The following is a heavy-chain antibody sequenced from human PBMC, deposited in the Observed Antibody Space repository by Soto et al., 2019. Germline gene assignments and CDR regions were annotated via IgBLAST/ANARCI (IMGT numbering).Heavy chain of an antibody. Sequence: QVQLVQSGPEVKKPGASVKVSCKASGYTFTNYGISWTRQAPGQGLEWMGWISAYNGNTKYAQNLQGRVTITTYTSTNTAYMELRSLRFDDTAVYYCAKTTGWPTPWSFVDPWGQGTLVTVSS. CDR2: ISAYNGNT. D-gene: IGHD4-17*01. J-gene: IGHJ5*02. CDR1: GYTFTNYG. V-gene: IGHV1-18*01. CDR3: AKTTGWPTPWSFVDP.